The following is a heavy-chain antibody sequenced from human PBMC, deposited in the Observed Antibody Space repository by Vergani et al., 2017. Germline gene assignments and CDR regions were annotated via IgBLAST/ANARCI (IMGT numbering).Heavy chain of an antibody. D-gene: IGHD3-10*01. J-gene: IGHJ5*02. V-gene: IGHV3-9*02. Sequence: EVQLEESGGGLVLPGRSLSLSCLSSGFTSAGYAMHWFRQAPGKGLEWVSGISWNSNSIGYADSVKGRFPISRENAKHSLYLQMNSLRAEDTALYYCAKDLGTASGGGWFDPWGQGTLVTVSA. CDR3: AKDLGTASGGGWFDP. CDR2: ISWNSNSI. CDR1: GFTSAGYA.